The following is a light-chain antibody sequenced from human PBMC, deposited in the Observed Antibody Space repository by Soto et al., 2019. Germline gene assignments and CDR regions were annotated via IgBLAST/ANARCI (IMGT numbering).Light chain of an antibody. CDR2: DVS. V-gene: IGLV2-14*01. J-gene: IGLJ3*02. CDR1: SSDVGGYNY. CDR3: SSYTSSSTRV. Sequence: QSVLTQPASVSGSPGQSSTISCTGTSSDVGGYNYVSWYQQHPGKDPKLMIYDVSNRPSGVSNRFSGSKYGNTASLTISGLQAEDEADYYCSSYTSSSTRVFGGGTKRTVL.